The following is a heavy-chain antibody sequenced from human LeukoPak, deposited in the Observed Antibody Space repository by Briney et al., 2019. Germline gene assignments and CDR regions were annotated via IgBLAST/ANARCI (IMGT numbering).Heavy chain of an antibody. V-gene: IGHV3-7*01. J-gene: IGHJ4*02. CDR2: IKQDGSEK. CDR1: GFTFSSYW. CDR3: ARGFRGWYAEGFDY. Sequence: GGSLRLSCAASGFTFSSYWMSWVRQPPGKGLEWVTKIKQDGSEKYYVDSVKGRFTISRDNAKNSLYLQMNSLRAEDTAVYYCARGFRGWYAEGFDYWGQGTLVTVSS. D-gene: IGHD6-19*01.